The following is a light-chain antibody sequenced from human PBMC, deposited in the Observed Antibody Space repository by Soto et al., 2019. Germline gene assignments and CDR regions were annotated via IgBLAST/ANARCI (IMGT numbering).Light chain of an antibody. CDR2: GAS. J-gene: IGKJ1*01. Sequence: EIVLTQSPGILSLSPGSRATLACRASQSISSDHLAWYQQRPGQSPRLLIYGASSRATGIPDRFSGSGSGTDFTLTISRLEPEDFAVYYCQQYGSSPRTFGQGTKWIS. V-gene: IGKV3-20*01. CDR3: QQYGSSPRT. CDR1: QSISSDH.